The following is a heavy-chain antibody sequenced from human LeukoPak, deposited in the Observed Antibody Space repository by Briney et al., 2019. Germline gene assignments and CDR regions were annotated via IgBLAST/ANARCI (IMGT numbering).Heavy chain of an antibody. CDR2: MNPNSGNT. CDR1: GYTFTSYD. Sequence: ASVKVSCKASGYTFTSYDINWVRQATGQGLEWMGWMNPNSGNTGYAQKFQGRVTITRNTSISTAYMELSSLRSEDTAVYYCAREGKDDSSGQHRFDYWGQGTLVTVSS. V-gene: IGHV1-8*03. J-gene: IGHJ4*02. D-gene: IGHD3-22*01. CDR3: AREGKDDSSGQHRFDY.